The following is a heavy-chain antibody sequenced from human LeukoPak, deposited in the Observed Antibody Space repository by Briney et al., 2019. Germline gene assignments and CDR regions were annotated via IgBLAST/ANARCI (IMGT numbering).Heavy chain of an antibody. J-gene: IGHJ6*03. CDR3: ARVVGIVGATVLSYCMDV. V-gene: IGHV4-39*06. D-gene: IGHD1-26*01. Sequence: PSETLSLTCTVSGGSISSSSYYWGWLRQPPGTGLEWIGSIYYSGSTYYNPSLKSRVTISVDTSKNQFPLKLSSVTAADTAVYYCARVVGIVGATVLSYCMDVWGKGTTVTVSS. CDR2: IYYSGST. CDR1: GGSISSSSYY.